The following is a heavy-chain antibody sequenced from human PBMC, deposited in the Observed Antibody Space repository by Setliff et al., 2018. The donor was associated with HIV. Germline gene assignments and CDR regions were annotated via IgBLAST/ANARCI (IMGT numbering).Heavy chain of an antibody. J-gene: IGHJ6*03. CDR2: LSHVGGT. Sequence: SETLSLTCAVSGYFISSGYYWGWIRQPPGKGLEWIGSLSHVGGTYYNPSLKSRVTISIDTSMNQFSLRLTSVTAADTAVYYCARTVRREFRTNVGDHYYFYMDVWGKGTTVTVS. D-gene: IGHD3-3*01. CDR1: GYFISSGYY. CDR3: ARTVRREFRTNVGDHYYFYMDV. V-gene: IGHV4-38-2*01.